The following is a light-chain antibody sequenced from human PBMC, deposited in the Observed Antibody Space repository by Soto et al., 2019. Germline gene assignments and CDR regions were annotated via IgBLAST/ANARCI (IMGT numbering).Light chain of an antibody. CDR2: DAS. Sequence: EIVLTHSPATLSLSPGERATLSCRASQSVSSYLAWYQQKPGQAPRLLIYDASNRATGIPARFSGSGSGTDFTLTVSSLEPEDFAVYYCQQRGTFGPGTKVDIK. V-gene: IGKV3-11*01. CDR3: QQRGT. CDR1: QSVSSY. J-gene: IGKJ3*01.